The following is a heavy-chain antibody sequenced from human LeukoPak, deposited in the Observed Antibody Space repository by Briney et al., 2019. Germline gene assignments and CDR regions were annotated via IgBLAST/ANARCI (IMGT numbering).Heavy chain of an antibody. Sequence: GGSLRLSCAASGFTFSSYGMSWVRRAPGKGPEWVSGISGSGGNTYYADSVKGRFTISRDNSKNTLFLQMNSLRAEDTAVYYCAREDVVLVDAVRYYYYGMDVWGQGTTVTVSS. V-gene: IGHV3-23*01. J-gene: IGHJ6*02. CDR1: GFTFSSYG. CDR3: AREDVVLVDAVRYYYYGMDV. D-gene: IGHD2-8*01. CDR2: ISGSGGNT.